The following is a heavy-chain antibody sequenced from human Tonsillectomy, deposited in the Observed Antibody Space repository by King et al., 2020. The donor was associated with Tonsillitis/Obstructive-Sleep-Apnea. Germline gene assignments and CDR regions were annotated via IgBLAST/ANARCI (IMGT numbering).Heavy chain of an antibody. D-gene: IGHD2-2*01. Sequence: QLQESGPGLVKPSETLSLTCTVSGGSISSSSYYWGWIRQPPGKGLEWIGSIYYSGSTYYNPSLKSRVTISVDTSKNQFSLKLSSVTAADTAVYYCAAMPTDIVVVPAASDAFDIWGQGTMVTVSS. CDR3: AAMPTDIVVVPAASDAFDI. V-gene: IGHV4-39*01. CDR2: IYYSGST. J-gene: IGHJ3*02. CDR1: GGSISSSSYY.